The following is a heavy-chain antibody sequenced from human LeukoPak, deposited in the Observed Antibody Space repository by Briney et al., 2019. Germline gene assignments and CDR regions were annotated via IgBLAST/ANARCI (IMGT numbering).Heavy chain of an antibody. J-gene: IGHJ3*02. CDR3: ARNTSGFKLGDAFDI. CDR1: GFTFSSYA. Sequence: PGGSLRLSCAASGFTFSSYAMTWVRQAPGKGLEWISAISGSAYSTSYADSVKGRFTISRDNSKNTFYLQMNSPRAEDTAIYYCARNTSGFKLGDAFDIWGQGTMVTVSS. D-gene: IGHD3-22*01. CDR2: ISGSAYST. V-gene: IGHV3-23*01.